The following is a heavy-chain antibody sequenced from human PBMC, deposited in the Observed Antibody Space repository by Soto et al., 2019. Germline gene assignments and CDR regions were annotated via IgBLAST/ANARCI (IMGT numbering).Heavy chain of an antibody. Sequence: GGSLRLSCAASGFTFSSYWMSWVRQAPGKGLEWVANIKQDGSEKYYVDSVKGRFTISRDNAKNSLYLQMNSLRAEDTAVYYCARVAAMATRYYYYGMDVWGQGTTVTVSS. J-gene: IGHJ6*02. CDR1: GFTFSSYW. CDR2: IKQDGSEK. D-gene: IGHD5-18*01. CDR3: ARVAAMATRYYYYGMDV. V-gene: IGHV3-7*01.